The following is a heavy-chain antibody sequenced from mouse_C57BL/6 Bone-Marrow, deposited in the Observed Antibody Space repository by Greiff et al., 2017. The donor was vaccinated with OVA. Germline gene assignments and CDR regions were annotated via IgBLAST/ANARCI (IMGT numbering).Heavy chain of an antibody. J-gene: IGHJ4*01. V-gene: IGHV5-4*01. D-gene: IGHD2-4*01. CDR3: ARDRWDYDGYYAMDY. CDR1: GFTFSSYA. Sequence: EVKLVESGGGLVKPGGSLKLSCAASGFTFSSYAMSWVRQTPEKRLEWVATISDGGSYTYYPDNVKGRFTISRDNAKNNLYLQMSHLKSEDTAMYYCARDRWDYDGYYAMDYWGQGTSVTVSS. CDR2: ISDGGSYT.